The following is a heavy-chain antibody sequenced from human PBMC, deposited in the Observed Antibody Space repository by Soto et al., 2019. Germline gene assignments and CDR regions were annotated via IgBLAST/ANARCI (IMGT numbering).Heavy chain of an antibody. CDR1: GYIFSNSG. Sequence: GPGVKKPGASVKVSCKASGYIFSNSGFSWMRQAPGQGLEWMGWISTYNGNTNYAQKFQGRLSMTTDTSTSTAFMELRTLRSDDTAVYYCARDEYNNGRNWLNPWGQGTLVTVTS. CDR3: ARDEYNNGRNWLNP. J-gene: IGHJ5*02. CDR2: ISTYNGNT. V-gene: IGHV1-18*01. D-gene: IGHD2-8*01.